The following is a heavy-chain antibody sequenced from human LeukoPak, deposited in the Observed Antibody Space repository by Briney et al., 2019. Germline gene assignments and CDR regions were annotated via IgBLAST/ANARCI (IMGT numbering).Heavy chain of an antibody. D-gene: IGHD3-10*01. Sequence: GGSLRLSCAASGFTLRNCAMSWVRQAAGQGLEWVSGISGTGYNTYYADSVKGRFTISRDNSKNTLYLQMNSLGAEDTAVYYCAKHVSGSLFYFDYWGQRTLVTVSS. J-gene: IGHJ4*02. CDR3: AKHVSGSLFYFDY. V-gene: IGHV3-23*01. CDR2: ISGTGYNT. CDR1: GFTLRNCA.